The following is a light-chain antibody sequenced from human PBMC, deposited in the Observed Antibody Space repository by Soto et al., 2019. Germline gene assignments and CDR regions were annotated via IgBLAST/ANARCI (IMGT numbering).Light chain of an antibody. Sequence: QSALTQPASVSGSPGQSITISCTGTSSDVGGYNYVSWYQQHPGKAPKLMIYEVSNRPSGVSNRFSGSKSGNTASLTISGLQAEDEADDYCSSNTSSSTLVFGGGTQLTVL. CDR3: SSNTSSSTLV. J-gene: IGLJ2*01. V-gene: IGLV2-14*01. CDR2: EVS. CDR1: SSDVGGYNY.